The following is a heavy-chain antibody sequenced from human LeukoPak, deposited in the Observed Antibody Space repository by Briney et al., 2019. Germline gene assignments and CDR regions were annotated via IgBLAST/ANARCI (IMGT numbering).Heavy chain of an antibody. CDR3: ARVYWVYHFDY. CDR2: IYHSGST. V-gene: IGHV4-38-2*02. Sequence: SETLSLTCTVSGYSISSGYYWGWIRQPPGKGLEWIGSIYHSGSTYYNPSLKSRVTISVDTSKNQFSLKLSSVTAADTAVYYCARVYWVYHFDYWGQGTLVTVSS. D-gene: IGHD2-8*02. CDR1: GYSISSGYY. J-gene: IGHJ4*02.